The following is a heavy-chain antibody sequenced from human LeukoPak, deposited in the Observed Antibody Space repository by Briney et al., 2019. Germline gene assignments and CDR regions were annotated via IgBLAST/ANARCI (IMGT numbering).Heavy chain of an antibody. D-gene: IGHD2-2*01. CDR1: GFTFSSYS. CDR2: ISSSSSTI. J-gene: IGHJ3*02. Sequence: GGSLRLSCAASGFTFSSYSMNWVRQAPGKGLEWVSYISSSSSTIYYADSVKGRFTISRDNAKSSLYLQMNSLRAEDTAVYYCARGPAVVPAAIEGAFDIWGQGTMVTVSS. V-gene: IGHV3-48*01. CDR3: ARGPAVVPAAIEGAFDI.